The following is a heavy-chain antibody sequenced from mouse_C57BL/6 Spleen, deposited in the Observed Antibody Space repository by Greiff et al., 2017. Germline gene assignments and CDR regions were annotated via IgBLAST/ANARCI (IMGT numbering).Heavy chain of an antibody. CDR3: ARAPRGFDY. CDR1: GFTFSDYY. V-gene: IGHV5-16*01. Sequence: EVKVVESEGGLVQPGSSMKLSCTASGFTFSDYYMAWVRQVPEKGLEWVANINYDGSSTYYLDSLKSRFIISRDNAKNILYLQMSSLKSEDTATYYCARAPRGFDYWGQGTTLTVSS. J-gene: IGHJ2*01. CDR2: INYDGSST.